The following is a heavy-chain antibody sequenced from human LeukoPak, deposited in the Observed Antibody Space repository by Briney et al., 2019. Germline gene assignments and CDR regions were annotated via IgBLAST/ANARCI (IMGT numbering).Heavy chain of an antibody. J-gene: IGHJ6*02. CDR2: ISYNGST. CDR1: GGFISSYY. D-gene: IGHD3-22*01. CDR3: ARVSPRDTYYLGMDV. V-gene: IGHV4-59*01. Sequence: SETLSLTCTVSGGFISSYYWSWIRQPPGKGLEWIGYISYNGSTNYNPSLKSRVTISVDTSKKQFSLKLSSVTAADTAVYYCARVSPRDTYYLGMDVWGRGTTVTVSS.